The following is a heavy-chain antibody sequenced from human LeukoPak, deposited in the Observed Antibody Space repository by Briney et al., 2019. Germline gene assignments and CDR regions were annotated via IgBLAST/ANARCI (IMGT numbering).Heavy chain of an antibody. CDR1: DASVNSFY. V-gene: IGHV4-59*02. CDR3: ARGRDLGQDY. CDR2: IYYSGSP. D-gene: IGHD3-16*01. J-gene: IGHJ4*02. Sequence: SETLSLTCTVSDASVNSFYWNWIRQPPGKGLEWIGYIYYSGSPNYNPSLKSRVTMSIDTSKNQFSLKLNSVTAADTAVYFCARGRDLGQDYWGQGTLVTVSS.